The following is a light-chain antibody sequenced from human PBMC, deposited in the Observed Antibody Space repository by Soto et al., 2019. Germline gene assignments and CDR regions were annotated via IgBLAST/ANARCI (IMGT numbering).Light chain of an antibody. CDR1: CSDVGSYNL. V-gene: IGLV2-23*01. J-gene: IGLJ3*02. CDR3: CSYVGSSTLV. CDR2: ESS. Sequence: QSALTQPASVSGSPGQSITISCTGTCSDVGSYNLVSWYRQHPGKAPKLMIYESSKRPSGLSNRFSGSKSGNTASLTISGLQAEDEADYYCCSYVGSSTLVFGGGTKLTVL.